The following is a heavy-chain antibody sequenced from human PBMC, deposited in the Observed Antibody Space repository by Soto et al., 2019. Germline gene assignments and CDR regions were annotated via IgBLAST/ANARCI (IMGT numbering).Heavy chain of an antibody. J-gene: IGHJ4*02. CDR2: ILHTGGT. V-gene: IGHV4-30-2*01. CDR1: GDSISSGGYY. D-gene: IGHD3-10*01. CDR3: ARLQFGEGFDY. Sequence: PSETLSLTCTVSGDSISSGGYYWSWIRQHPGKGLEWIGYILHTGGTQYNPSLKSRVSMSVDKSKNQFSLHLTSVTAADTAVYYCARLQFGEGFDYWGQGALVTVSS.